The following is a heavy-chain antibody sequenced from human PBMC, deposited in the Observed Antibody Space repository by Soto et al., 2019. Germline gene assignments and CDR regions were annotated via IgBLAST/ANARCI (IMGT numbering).Heavy chain of an antibody. CDR2: ISSSSSYI. V-gene: IGHV3-21*01. J-gene: IGHJ6*02. Sequence: GGSLRLSCSASGFTFSSYSMNWVRQAPGKGLEWVSSISSSSSYIYYADSVKGRFTISRDNAKNSLYLQMNSLRAEDTAVYYCARLTVTTRNGMDDWGQRTTVTVSS. CDR1: GFTFSSYS. CDR3: ARLTVTTRNGMDD. D-gene: IGHD4-17*01.